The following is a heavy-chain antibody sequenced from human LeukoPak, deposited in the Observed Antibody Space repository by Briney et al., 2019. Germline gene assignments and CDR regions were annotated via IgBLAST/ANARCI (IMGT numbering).Heavy chain of an antibody. D-gene: IGHD3-10*01. J-gene: IGHJ4*02. CDR1: GFIFSHFG. CDR2: IQSDGSQE. Sequence: GGSLRLSCATSGFIFSHFGMHWVRQAPGKGLEWVAAIQSDGSQEYFADSVKGRSTISRDRSKSTMYLQIDTLRAEDTAVYYCARDSCLIKTCLDYWGQGTLVTVSS. V-gene: IGHV3-33*01. CDR3: ARDSCLIKTCLDY.